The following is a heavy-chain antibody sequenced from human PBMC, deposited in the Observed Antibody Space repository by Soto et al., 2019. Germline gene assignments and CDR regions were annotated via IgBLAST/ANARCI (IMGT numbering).Heavy chain of an antibody. Sequence: SVACTGSGGSISIYYWSWIRQPPGKGLRWIGYIYYSGITNYNPSLKSRLTISVDTSKNQFSLKLSSVAAADTAVYYCASLTYYYDSSGYFTDGYYGMDVWGQGTRVTVSS. CDR1: GGSISIYY. CDR3: ASLTYYYDSSGYFTDGYYGMDV. J-gene: IGHJ6*02. CDR2: IYYSGIT. D-gene: IGHD3-22*01. V-gene: IGHV4-59*01.